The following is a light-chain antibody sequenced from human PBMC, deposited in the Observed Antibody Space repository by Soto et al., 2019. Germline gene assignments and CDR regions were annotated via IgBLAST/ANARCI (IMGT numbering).Light chain of an antibody. CDR2: EVI. CDR1: SSDVGRFNF. J-gene: IGLJ1*01. CDR3: CSYAYSTTFV. V-gene: IGLV2-23*02. Sequence: QSALTQPASVSGSPGQSITISCTGSSSDVGRFNFVSCYQQHPGKAPKLLICEVIKRPSGVSSRFSASKSGNTASLTISGLQAEDEADYYCCSYAYSTTFVFGTGTKVTVL.